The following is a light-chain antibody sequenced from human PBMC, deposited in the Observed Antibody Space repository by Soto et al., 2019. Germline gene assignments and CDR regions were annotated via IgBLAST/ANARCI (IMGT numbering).Light chain of an antibody. CDR1: QNILSN. Sequence: EIVMTQSPATLSVSPGERATLSCRASQNILSNLAWYQQKRGQAPRLLIYGASTRATGIPARFSGSGSGTEFTLTISSLQSEDFEIYYCQQYNNWPITFGQGTRLEIK. CDR2: GAS. V-gene: IGKV3-15*01. CDR3: QQYNNWPIT. J-gene: IGKJ5*01.